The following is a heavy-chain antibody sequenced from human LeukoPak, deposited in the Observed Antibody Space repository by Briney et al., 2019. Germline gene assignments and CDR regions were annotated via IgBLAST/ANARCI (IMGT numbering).Heavy chain of an antibody. CDR1: GYTFTSHL. CDR3: ARETPPYGPLNY. Sequence: ASVKVSCKASGYTFTSHLMHWVRQAPGQGLEWMGIINPSVGDTNYAQKFKGRVTMTRDTSTSTVYMELSSLRSEDTAVYYCARETPPYGPLNYWGQETLVTVSS. V-gene: IGHV1-46*01. CDR2: INPSVGDT. D-gene: IGHD3-10*01. J-gene: IGHJ4*02.